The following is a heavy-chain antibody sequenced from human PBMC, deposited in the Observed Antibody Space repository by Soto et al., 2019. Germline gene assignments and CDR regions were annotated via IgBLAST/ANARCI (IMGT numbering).Heavy chain of an antibody. J-gene: IGHJ4*02. CDR1: GGSISRYY. CDR2: MHYSGNT. Sequence: SETLSLTCSVSGGSISRYYCSWVRQPPGKGLEWIGHMHYSGNTRYNPSLKGRATVSLDTSKNQFSLKLSSVTAADTAVYYCATSTGWPGFDFWGQGTLVTV. CDR3: ATSTGWPGFDF. D-gene: IGHD2-8*02. V-gene: IGHV4-59*08.